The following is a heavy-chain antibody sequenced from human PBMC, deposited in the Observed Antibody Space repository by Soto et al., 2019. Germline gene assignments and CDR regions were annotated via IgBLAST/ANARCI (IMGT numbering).Heavy chain of an antibody. CDR3: AKDRYSSGWYGAPGNK. V-gene: IGHV3-23*01. CDR1: GFTFSTYA. D-gene: IGHD6-19*01. J-gene: IGHJ4*02. Sequence: PGGSLRLSCAASGFTFSTYAMAWVRQAPGQGLEWVSGISGSGGRIYYADSVQGRFTISRDNSKNTLYVQINSLRAEDTAVYYCAKDRYSSGWYGAPGNKWGQGTLVTVSS. CDR2: ISGSGGRI.